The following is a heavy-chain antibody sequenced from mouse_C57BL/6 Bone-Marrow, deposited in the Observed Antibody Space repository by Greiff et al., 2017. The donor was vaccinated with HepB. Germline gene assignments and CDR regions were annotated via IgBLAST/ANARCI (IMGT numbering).Heavy chain of an antibody. J-gene: IGHJ2*01. CDR2: IHPNSGST. Sequence: VQLQQSGAELVKPGASVKLSCKASGYTFTSYWMHWVKQRPGQGLEWIGMIHPNSGSTNYNEKFKSKATLTVDKSSSTAYMQLSSLTSEDSAVYYCARWAPYYFDYWGQGTTLTVSS. D-gene: IGHD3-1*01. V-gene: IGHV1-64*01. CDR3: ARWAPYYFDY. CDR1: GYTFTSYW.